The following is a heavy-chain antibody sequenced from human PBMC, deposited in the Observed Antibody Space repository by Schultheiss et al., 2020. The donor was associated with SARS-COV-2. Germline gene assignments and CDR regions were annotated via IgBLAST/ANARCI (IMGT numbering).Heavy chain of an antibody. D-gene: IGHD6-13*01. CDR2: IIPIFGTA. V-gene: IGHV1-69*13. CDR3: ARSPLYSSSWYYFDY. Sequence: SVKVSCKASGGTFSSYAISWVRQAPGQGLEWMGGIIPIFGTANYAQKFQGRVTITADESTSTAYMELSSLRSEDTAVYYCARSPLYSSSWYYFDYWGQGTLVTVSS. J-gene: IGHJ4*02. CDR1: GGTFSSYA.